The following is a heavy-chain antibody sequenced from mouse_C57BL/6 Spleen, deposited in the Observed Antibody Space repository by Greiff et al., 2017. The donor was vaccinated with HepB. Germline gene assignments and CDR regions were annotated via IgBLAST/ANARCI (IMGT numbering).Heavy chain of an antibody. CDR3: ARLYGSSYVGYAMDY. D-gene: IGHD1-1*01. CDR1: GFNIKDYY. J-gene: IGHJ4*01. CDR2: IDPEDGDT. V-gene: IGHV14-2*01. Sequence: VQLQQSGAELVRPGASVKLSCTASGFNIKDYYMHWVKQRPEQGLEWIGRIDPEDGDTEYAPKFQGKATITADTSSNTAYLQLSSLTSEDTAVYYCARLYGSSYVGYAMDYWGQGTSVTVSS.